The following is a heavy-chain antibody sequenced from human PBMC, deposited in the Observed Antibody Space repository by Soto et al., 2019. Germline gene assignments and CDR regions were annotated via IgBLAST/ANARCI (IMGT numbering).Heavy chain of an antibody. CDR2: IYYSGST. D-gene: IGHD1-26*01. Sequence: QVQLQESGPGLVKPSETLSLTCTVSGGSVSSGSYYWSWIRQPPGKGLEWIGYIYYSGSTNYNPSLKSRVTISVDTSKNQFSLKLSSVTAADTAVYYCARTNSGSYHEYNWFDPWGQGTLVTVSS. CDR3: ARTNSGSYHEYNWFDP. J-gene: IGHJ5*02. CDR1: GGSVSSGSYY. V-gene: IGHV4-61*01.